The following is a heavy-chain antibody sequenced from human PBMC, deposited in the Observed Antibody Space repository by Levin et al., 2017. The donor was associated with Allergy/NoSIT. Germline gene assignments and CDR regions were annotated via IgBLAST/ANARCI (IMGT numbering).Heavy chain of an antibody. V-gene: IGHV3-7*01. J-gene: IGHJ6*03. CDR2: IKQDGSEK. D-gene: IGHD2-2*01. CDR1: GFTFSSYW. Sequence: SCAASGFTFSSYWMSWVRQAPGKGLEWVANIKQDGSEKYYVDSVKGRFTISRDNAKNSLYLQMNSLRAEDTAVYYCARVGVPALYYYYYYMDVWGKGTTVTVSS. CDR3: ARVGVPALYYYYYYMDV.